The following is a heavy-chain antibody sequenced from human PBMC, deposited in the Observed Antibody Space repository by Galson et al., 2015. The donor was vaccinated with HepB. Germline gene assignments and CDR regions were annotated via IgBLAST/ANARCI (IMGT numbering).Heavy chain of an antibody. J-gene: IGHJ4*02. Sequence: SVKVSCKASGGTFSSFPISWVRQAPGQGLEWMGGIIPIFGTANYAQKFQGRVAITADESTSTVYMELISLRSEDTAVYYCARSGGRAYSYDLYYFEYWGQGTLVTVSS. D-gene: IGHD3/OR15-3a*01. V-gene: IGHV1-69*13. CDR3: ARSGGRAYSYDLYYFEY. CDR1: GGTFSSFP. CDR2: IIPIFGTA.